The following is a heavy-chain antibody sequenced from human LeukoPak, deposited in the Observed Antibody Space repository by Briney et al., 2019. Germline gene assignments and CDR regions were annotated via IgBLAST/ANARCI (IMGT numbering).Heavy chain of an antibody. D-gene: IGHD5-12*01. CDR2: ISGSSSYT. CDR1: GFTFSTYS. J-gene: IGHJ4*02. Sequence: KSGGSLRLSCAASGFTFSTYSMNWVRQAPGKGLEWVSSISGSSSYTFYADSVRGRFTISRDNAKNSLYLQMNSLRAEDTAVYYCARGTTGGYSPSHWGQGTLVTASS. CDR3: ARGTTGGYSPSH. V-gene: IGHV3-21*01.